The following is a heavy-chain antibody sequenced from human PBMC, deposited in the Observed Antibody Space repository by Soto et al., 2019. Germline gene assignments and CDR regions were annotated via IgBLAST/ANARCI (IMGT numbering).Heavy chain of an antibody. J-gene: IGHJ6*02. CDR2: INPNSGGT. CDR1: GYTFTDYY. Sequence: VKVSCKASGYTFTDYYIHWVRQAPGQGLEWMGWINPNSGGTKYAQKFQGWVTMTRDTSISTAYMEVSRLKSDDTAVYYCARERGVPYSISSDDYYYYGMDVWGQGTTVTVSS. V-gene: IGHV1-2*04. D-gene: IGHD6-6*01. CDR3: ARERGVPYSISSDDYYYYGMDV.